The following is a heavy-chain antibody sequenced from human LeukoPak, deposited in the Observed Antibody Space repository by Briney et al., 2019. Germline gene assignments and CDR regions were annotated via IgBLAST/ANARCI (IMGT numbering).Heavy chain of an antibody. CDR3: ARQRFTTRAYAGNWFDP. CDR1: GYSFTNYW. Sequence: GESLKISCKGSGYSFTNYWIGWVRQMPGKGLEWMGIIYPGDSDTRYSPSFQGQVTISADRSINTAYLQWSSLKASDTAMYYCARQRFTTRAYAGNWFDPWGQGTLVTVSS. D-gene: IGHD3-16*01. V-gene: IGHV5-51*01. J-gene: IGHJ5*02. CDR2: IYPGDSDT.